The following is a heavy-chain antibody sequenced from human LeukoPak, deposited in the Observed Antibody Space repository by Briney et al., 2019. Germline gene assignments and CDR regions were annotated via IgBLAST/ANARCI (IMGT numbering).Heavy chain of an antibody. J-gene: IGHJ6*02. CDR2: IYYSGSI. CDR3: ARSKVPDPEYYGLDV. V-gene: IGHV4-59*01. Sequence: PSETLSLTCTVSGGSIRNYYWSWIRQPPGKGPEYIGNIYYSGSINYNPSLKSRVTISLDTSKNQFSLKLSSVTAADTAVYYCARSKVPDPEYYGLDVWGQGTTVTVSS. CDR1: GGSIRNYY. D-gene: IGHD1-14*01.